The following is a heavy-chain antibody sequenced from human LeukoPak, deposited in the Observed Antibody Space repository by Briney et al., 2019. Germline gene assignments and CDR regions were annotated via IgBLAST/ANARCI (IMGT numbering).Heavy chain of an antibody. V-gene: IGHV4-59*08. CDR3: AKLWAVANPHAFDI. D-gene: IGHD6-19*01. CDR2: IYYSGTT. Sequence: PSETLSLTCTVSGGSISSYYWSWIRQPPGKGLEWIGYIYYSGTTNYNPSLKSRVTISGDTSKNQFSLKLSSVTAADTAVYYCAKLWAVANPHAFDIWGQGTMVTVSS. CDR1: GGSISSYY. J-gene: IGHJ3*02.